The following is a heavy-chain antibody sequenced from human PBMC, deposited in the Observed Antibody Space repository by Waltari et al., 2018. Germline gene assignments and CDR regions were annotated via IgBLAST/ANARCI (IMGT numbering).Heavy chain of an antibody. D-gene: IGHD3-10*01. V-gene: IGHV4-4*02. CDR3: ASFEGYRTFGDYYYYGMDV. Sequence: QVQLQESGPGLVKPLGTLSLTCAVSGGSISSSNWWSWVRQPPGKGLEWIGEIYHSGSTNYNPSLKSRVTISVDKSKNQFSLKLSSVTAADTAVYYCASFEGYRTFGDYYYYGMDVWGQGTTVTVSS. CDR1: GGSISSSNW. J-gene: IGHJ6*02. CDR2: IYHSGST.